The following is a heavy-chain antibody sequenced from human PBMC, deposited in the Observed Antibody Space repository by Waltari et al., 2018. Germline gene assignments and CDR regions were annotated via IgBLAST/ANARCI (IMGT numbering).Heavy chain of an antibody. CDR2: IVVGSGNT. V-gene: IGHV1-58*01. Sequence: QMQLVQSGPEVKKPGTSVKVSCKASGFTFTSSAVQWVRQARGQRLEWIGWIVVGSGNTNYAQKFQERVTITRDMSTSTAYMELSSLRSEDTAVYYCAAVDIVVDNWFDPWGQGTLVIVSS. D-gene: IGHD2-15*01. CDR1: GFTFTSSA. J-gene: IGHJ5*02. CDR3: AAVDIVVDNWFDP.